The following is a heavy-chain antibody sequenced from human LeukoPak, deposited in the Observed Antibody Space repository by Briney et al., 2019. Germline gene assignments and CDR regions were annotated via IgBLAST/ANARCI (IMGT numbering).Heavy chain of an antibody. CDR1: GYTFTGYY. D-gene: IGHD5-12*01. Sequence: ASVKVSCKASGYTFTGYYIHWVRQAPGQGLEWMGWINPNSGATNYPQKFQGRVAMTRDTSVTTAHMELSRLTFDDTAVYFCARSRVTTIPNLDYWGQGILVTVSS. CDR3: ARSRVTTIPNLDY. CDR2: INPNSGAT. V-gene: IGHV1-2*02. J-gene: IGHJ4*02.